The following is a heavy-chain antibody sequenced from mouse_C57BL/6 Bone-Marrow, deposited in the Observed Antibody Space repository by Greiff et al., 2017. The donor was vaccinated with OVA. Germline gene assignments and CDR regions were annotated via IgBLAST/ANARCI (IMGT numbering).Heavy chain of an antibody. CDR1: GYTFTDYE. D-gene: IGHD2-5*01. J-gene: IGHJ4*01. CDR3: TRGYSNYYAMDY. Sequence: QVQLKQSGAELVRPGASVTLSCKASGYTFTDYEMHWVKQTPVHGLEWIGAIDPETGGTAYNQKFKGKAILTAAKSSSTASMERRSLPAEDSAVYYCTRGYSNYYAMDYWGQGTSVTVSS. CDR2: IDPETGGT. V-gene: IGHV1-15*01.